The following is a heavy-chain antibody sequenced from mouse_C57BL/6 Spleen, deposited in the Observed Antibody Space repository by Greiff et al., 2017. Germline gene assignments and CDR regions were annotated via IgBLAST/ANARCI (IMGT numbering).Heavy chain of an antibody. CDR2: IHPNSGST. Sequence: QVQLQQPGAELVKPGASVKLSCKASGYTFTSYWMHWVKQRPGQGLEWIGMIHPNSGSTNYNEKFKSKATLTVDKSSSPAYMQLSSLTSADSAVYYCARDDNGYRYNYYAMDYWGQGTSVTVSS. V-gene: IGHV1-64*01. J-gene: IGHJ4*01. D-gene: IGHD2-2*01. CDR3: ARDDNGYRYNYYAMDY. CDR1: GYTFTSYW.